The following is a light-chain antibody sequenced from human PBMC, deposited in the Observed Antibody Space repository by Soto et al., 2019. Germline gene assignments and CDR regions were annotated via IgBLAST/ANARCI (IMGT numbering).Light chain of an antibody. CDR3: QQYGNLPLT. CDR1: QDISNY. J-gene: IGKJ4*01. Sequence: DIQMAQSPTSLSASVGDRVTITCQASQDISNYLNWYQQKPGKAPKLLIYDASNLETGVPSRFSGSGSGTDFTFTISSLQPEDIATYYCQQYGNLPLTLGGGTKVDIK. CDR2: DAS. V-gene: IGKV1-33*01.